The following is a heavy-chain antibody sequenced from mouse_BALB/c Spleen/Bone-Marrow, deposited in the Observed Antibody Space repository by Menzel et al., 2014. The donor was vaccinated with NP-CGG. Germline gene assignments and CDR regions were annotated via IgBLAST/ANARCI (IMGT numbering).Heavy chain of an antibody. J-gene: IGHJ4*01. CDR3: TRDLYDGYYYYSMDY. CDR2: ISSGGSYT. V-gene: IGHV5-6-4*01. D-gene: IGHD2-3*01. Sequence: EAKLMESGGGLVKPGGSLKLSCAASGFTFSSYTMSWVRQTPEKRLEWVATISSGGSYTYYPDSVKGRFTISRDNAKNALYLKMSSLKSEDTAMYYCTRDLYDGYYYYSMDYWGQGTSVTVSS. CDR1: GFTFSSYT.